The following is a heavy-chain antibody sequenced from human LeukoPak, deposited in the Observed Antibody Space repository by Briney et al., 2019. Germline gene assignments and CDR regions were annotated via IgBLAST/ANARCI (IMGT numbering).Heavy chain of an antibody. J-gene: IGHJ4*02. V-gene: IGHV3-30-3*01. D-gene: IGHD4-23*01. CDR1: GFTFSSYA. CDR2: ISYDGSNK. CDR3: ARSGGNLYYFDY. Sequence: GGSLRLSCAASGFTFSSYAMHWVRQAPGKGLEWVAVISYDGSNKYYADSVKGRFTISRDNSKNTLYLQMNSLRAEDTAVYYCARSGGNLYYFDYWGQGTLVTVSS.